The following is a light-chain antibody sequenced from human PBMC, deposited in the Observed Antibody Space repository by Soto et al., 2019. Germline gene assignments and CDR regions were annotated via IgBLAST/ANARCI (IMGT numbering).Light chain of an antibody. CDR1: QEISSY. Sequence: DIQMTQSPSSLSASVGDRVTITCQAGQEISSYLSWYQQKPGKAPKLLIYDASNLERGVSSRFSGTRSGTDFTFTISSLQPEDIATYYCQQYGNAPFTFGQGTKLEIK. J-gene: IGKJ2*01. CDR2: DAS. CDR3: QQYGNAPFT. V-gene: IGKV1-33*01.